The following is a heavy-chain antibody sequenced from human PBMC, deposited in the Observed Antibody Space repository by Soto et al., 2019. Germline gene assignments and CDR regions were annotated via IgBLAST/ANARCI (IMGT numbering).Heavy chain of an antibody. CDR2: IYSTENT. J-gene: IGHJ4*02. CDR3: ASSEFH. CDR1: GGSVSSNSYS. V-gene: IGHV4-39*01. Sequence: SETLSLTCTVSGGSVSSNSYSWGWIRQSPGKGLEWIGIIYSTENTYYHPSLLSRVTISADTSKNQFSLKLTSVTAADTAVYYCASSEFHWGQGTLVTVSS. D-gene: IGHD3-10*01.